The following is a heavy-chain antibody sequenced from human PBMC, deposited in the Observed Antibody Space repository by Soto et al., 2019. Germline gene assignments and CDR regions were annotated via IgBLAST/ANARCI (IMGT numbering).Heavy chain of an antibody. J-gene: IGHJ4*02. CDR1: GFTFSSYA. V-gene: IGHV3-30-3*01. CDR2: ISYDGSNK. CDR3: ARDNRRYCSGGSCYSQFDY. Sequence: QVQLVESGGGVVQPGRSLRLSCAASGFTFSSYAMHWVRQAPGKGLEWVAVISYDGSNKYYADSVKGRFTISRDNSKNTLYLQMNSLRAEDTAVYYCARDNRRYCSGGSCYSQFDYWGQGTLVTVSS. D-gene: IGHD2-15*01.